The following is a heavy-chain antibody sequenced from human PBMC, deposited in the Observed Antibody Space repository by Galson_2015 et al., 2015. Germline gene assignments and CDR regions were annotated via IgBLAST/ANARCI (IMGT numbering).Heavy chain of an antibody. D-gene: IGHD3-10*01. V-gene: IGHV4-39*07. CDR2: IFHTGTT. Sequence: SETLSLTCNVSGVSISSTSSYWGWIRQPPGKGLEWLGSIFHTGTTYYSPSLISRLTISIDTSKNQFSLRLTSVTAADTAMYYCARDAGFSNTMIDGSGGMDVWGQGTTVTVSS. J-gene: IGHJ6*02. CDR3: ARDAGFSNTMIDGSGGMDV. CDR1: GVSISSTSSY.